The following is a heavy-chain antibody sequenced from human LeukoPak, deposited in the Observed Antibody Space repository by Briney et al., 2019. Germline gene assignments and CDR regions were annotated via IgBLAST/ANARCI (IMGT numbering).Heavy chain of an antibody. CDR2: IYYSGST. CDR3: ARGGYYGPGNDFRFDP. CDR1: GGSFSGYY. D-gene: IGHD3-10*01. Sequence: PSETLSLTCAVYGGSFSGYYWSWIRQPPGKGLEWIGYIYYSGSTNYKPSLKSRVTISVDTSKNQFSLKLSSVTAADTAVYYCARGGYYGPGNDFRFDPWGQGTLVTVSS. V-gene: IGHV4-59*01. J-gene: IGHJ5*02.